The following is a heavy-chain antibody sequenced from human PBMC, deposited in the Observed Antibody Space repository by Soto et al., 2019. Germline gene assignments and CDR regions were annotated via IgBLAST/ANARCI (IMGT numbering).Heavy chain of an antibody. V-gene: IGHV3-33*01. Sequence: QVHLVESGGGVVQPGRSLSLSCEASGFMFGTSGMHWVRQAPGKGLEWVSGIWLDGSERYYSDSVKGRFTISRDNSKKTVFLQMNSLRVEDTAVYFCARDASGTTSFLASRGQGTLVTVSS. J-gene: IGHJ5*01. CDR1: GFMFGTSG. CDR2: IWLDGSER. D-gene: IGHD1-1*01. CDR3: ARDASGTTSFLAS.